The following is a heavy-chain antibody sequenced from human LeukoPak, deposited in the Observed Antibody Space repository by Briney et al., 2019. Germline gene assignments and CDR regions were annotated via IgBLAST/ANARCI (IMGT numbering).Heavy chain of an antibody. Sequence: PSQTLSLTCTVSGDSITSGDYYWSWIWQPAGRRLGWIGRISSSVSTNYNPSLTSRVTISVDTSKNQFSLKLSSVVAAGTAVYFCARGPYSYDSSGAFDIWGEGTMVTVSS. V-gene: IGHV4-61*02. J-gene: IGHJ3*02. CDR3: ARGPYSYDSSGAFDI. D-gene: IGHD3-22*01. CDR1: GDSITSGDYY. CDR2: ISSSVST.